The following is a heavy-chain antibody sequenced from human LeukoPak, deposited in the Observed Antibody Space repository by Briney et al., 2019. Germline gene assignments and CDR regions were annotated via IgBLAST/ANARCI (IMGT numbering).Heavy chain of an antibody. CDR3: ARHSSGYLDAFDI. J-gene: IGHJ3*02. D-gene: IGHD3-22*01. V-gene: IGHV1-69*13. CDR2: IIPIFGTA. Sequence: ASVKVSCKASGGTFSSYAIGWVRQAPGQGLEWMGGIIPIFGTANYAQKFQGRVTITADESTSTAYMELSSLRSEDTAVYYCARHSSGYLDAFDIWGQGTMVTVSS. CDR1: GGTFSSYA.